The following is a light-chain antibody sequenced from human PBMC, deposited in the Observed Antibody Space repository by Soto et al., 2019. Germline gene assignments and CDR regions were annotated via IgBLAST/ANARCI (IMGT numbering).Light chain of an antibody. Sequence: VLTQSPGSLSLSPGERATRSSRASQSVSSNYLAWYQQKPDQAPRLLMYDASSRATGIPDRFSGSGSGTDFTLTISSLQAEDVAVYFCQQSYTLPVTFGGGTKVDIK. V-gene: IGKV3-20*01. J-gene: IGKJ4*01. CDR1: QSVSSNY. CDR3: QQSYTLPVT. CDR2: DAS.